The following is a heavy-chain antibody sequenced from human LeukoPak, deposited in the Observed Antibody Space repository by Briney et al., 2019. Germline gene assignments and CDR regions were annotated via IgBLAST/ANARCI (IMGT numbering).Heavy chain of an antibody. Sequence: SETLSLTCTVSGGSISSSSYYWGWIRQPPGKGLEWIGSIYYSGSTYYNPSLKSRVTISVDTSKNQFSLKLSSVTAADTAVYYCARGYRYCSSTSCLKPGATHYGMDVWGQGTTVTVSS. CDR3: ARGYRYCSSTSCLKPGATHYGMDV. CDR1: GGSISSSSYY. CDR2: IYYSGST. D-gene: IGHD2-2*01. J-gene: IGHJ6*02. V-gene: IGHV4-39*07.